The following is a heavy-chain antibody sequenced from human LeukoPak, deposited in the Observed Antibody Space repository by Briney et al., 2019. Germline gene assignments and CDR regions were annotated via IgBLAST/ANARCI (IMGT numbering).Heavy chain of an antibody. J-gene: IGHJ5*02. CDR2: IIPILGIA. D-gene: IGHD2-2*01. CDR3: ARGYCSSTSCYRFDP. V-gene: IGHV1-69*04. CDR1: GGTFSSYA. Sequence: ASVKVSCKASGGTFSSYAISWVRQAPGQGLEWMGRIIPILGIANYAQKFQGRVTTTADKSTSTAYMELSSLRSEDTAVYYCARGYCSSTSCYRFDPWGQGTLVTVSS.